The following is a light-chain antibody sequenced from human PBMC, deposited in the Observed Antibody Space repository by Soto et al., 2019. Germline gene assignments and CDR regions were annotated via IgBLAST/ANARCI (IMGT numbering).Light chain of an antibody. J-gene: IGLJ1*01. CDR3: CSYTTSSTRV. CDR2: EVS. V-gene: IGLV2-14*03. Sequence: QSALTQPASVSGSPGQSITISCTGTSSDVGAYDYVSWYQQHPDKAPKLMIYEVSYRPSGVSNRFSGSKSVNTATLTISGLQAEDEADYYCCSYTTSSTRVFGTGTKLTVL. CDR1: SSDVGAYDY.